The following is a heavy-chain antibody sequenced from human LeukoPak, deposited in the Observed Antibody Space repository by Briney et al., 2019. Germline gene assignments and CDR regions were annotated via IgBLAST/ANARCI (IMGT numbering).Heavy chain of an antibody. CDR2: IGPHSTYT. J-gene: IGHJ4*02. CDR3: ARDEDNWNNGGFDY. Sequence: GASMKVSCKSSGFTFNDHYIHWMRQAPGQGLEWMGYIGPHSTYTSFPQEFQGRVTLTRDTSLSTASLEMTRLTSDDTAVYYCARDEDNWNNGGFDYWGQGTLVTVSS. D-gene: IGHD1/OR15-1a*01. CDR1: GFTFNDHY. V-gene: IGHV1-2*02.